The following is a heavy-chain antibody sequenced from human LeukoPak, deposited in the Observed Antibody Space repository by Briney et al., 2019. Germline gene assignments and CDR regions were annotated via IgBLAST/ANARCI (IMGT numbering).Heavy chain of an antibody. V-gene: IGHV1-69*13. J-gene: IGHJ5*02. CDR2: IIPIFGTA. CDR1: GITFSSYA. D-gene: IGHD2-2*01. Sequence: ASVKVSCKTSGITFSSYAINWVRQAPGQGLEWMGGIIPIFGTANYGQKFQGRVTITADESTSTVNMEMSSLRSEDTAVYYCAGMTGYCISTSCYGKNWFDPWGQGTLVTVSS. CDR3: AGMTGYCISTSCYGKNWFDP.